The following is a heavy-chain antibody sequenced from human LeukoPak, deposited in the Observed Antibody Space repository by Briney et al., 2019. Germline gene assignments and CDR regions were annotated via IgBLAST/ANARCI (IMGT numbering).Heavy chain of an antibody. CDR1: GGSISSYY. D-gene: IGHD3-3*01. J-gene: IGHJ5*02. Sequence: PSETLSLTCTVSGGSISSYYWSWIRQPPGKGLEWIGYIYYSGSTNYNPSLRSRVTISVDTSKNQFSLKLSSVTAADTAVYYCARGTPRFYDFWSGYPSWFDPWGQGTLVTVSS. CDR3: ARGTPRFYDFWSGYPSWFDP. V-gene: IGHV4-59*01. CDR2: IYYSGST.